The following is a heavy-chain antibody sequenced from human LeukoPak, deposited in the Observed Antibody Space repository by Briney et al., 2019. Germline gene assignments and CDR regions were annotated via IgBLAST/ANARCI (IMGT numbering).Heavy chain of an antibody. CDR2: INHSGST. CDR1: GGSFSGYY. CDR3: ARGRGLITSSSDY. J-gene: IGHJ4*02. Sequence: PSETLSLTCAVYGGSFSGYYWSWIRQPPGKGLEWIGEINHSGSTNYNPSLKSRVTISVDTSKNQFSLKLSSVTAADTAVYYCARGRGLITSSSDYWGQGTLVTVSS. D-gene: IGHD1-14*01. V-gene: IGHV4-34*01.